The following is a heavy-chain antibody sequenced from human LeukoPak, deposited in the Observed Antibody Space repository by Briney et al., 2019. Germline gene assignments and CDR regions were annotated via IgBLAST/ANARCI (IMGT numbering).Heavy chain of an antibody. J-gene: IGHJ4*02. D-gene: IGHD3-22*01. CDR2: IDTKTGNP. CDR1: GYTFISCA. CDR3: AIHPSDSSGYFSY. Sequence: ASVKVSCKASGYTFISCAINWVRQAPGQGLEHMGWIDTKTGNPTYAQGFTGRFVFSLDTSVSTAYLQISSLKAEDTAVYYCAIHPSDSSGYFSYWGQGALVTVSS. V-gene: IGHV7-4-1*02.